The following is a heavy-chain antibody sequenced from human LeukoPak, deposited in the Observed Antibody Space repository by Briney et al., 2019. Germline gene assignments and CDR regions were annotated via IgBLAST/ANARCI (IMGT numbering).Heavy chain of an antibody. V-gene: IGHV4-34*01. CDR2: INHSGST. CDR1: GGSFSGYY. D-gene: IGHD2-2*01. J-gene: IGHJ5*02. CDR3: ARALSSVRLWFDP. Sequence: SETLSLTCAVYGGSFSGYYWSWIRQPPGKGLEWIGEINHSGSTNYNPSLKSRVTISVDTSKNQFSLKLSSVTAADTAVYYCARALSSVRLWFDPWGQGTLVTVSS.